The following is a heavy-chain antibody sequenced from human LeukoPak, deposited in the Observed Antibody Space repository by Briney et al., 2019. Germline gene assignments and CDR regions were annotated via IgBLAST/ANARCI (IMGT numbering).Heavy chain of an antibody. CDR3: ARDPYSGYDRSLDV. CDR2: INGDGSST. V-gene: IGHV3-74*01. CDR1: GFTFSSYW. J-gene: IGHJ6*02. Sequence: GGSLRLSCAASGFTFSSYWMHWVRQAPGKGLMWVSRINGDGSSTNYADSVRGRFTISRDNAKNTLYLQMNSLRAEDTAVFYCARDPYSGYDRSLDVWGQGTAVTVSS. D-gene: IGHD5-12*01.